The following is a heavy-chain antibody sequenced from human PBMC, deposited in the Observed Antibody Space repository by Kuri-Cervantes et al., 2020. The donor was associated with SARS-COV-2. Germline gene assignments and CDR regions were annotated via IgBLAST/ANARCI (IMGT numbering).Heavy chain of an antibody. J-gene: IGHJ3*02. CDR2: ISYDGSNK. CDR3: ARECTLECLDAFDI. D-gene: IGHD5/OR15-5a*01. Sequence: GGSLRLSCAASGFTFSSYAMHWVRQAPGKGLEWVAVISYDGSNKYYADSVKGRFTISRDNSKNTLYLQMNSLRAEDTAVYYCARECTLECLDAFDIWGQGTMVTVSS. V-gene: IGHV3-30-3*01. CDR1: GFTFSSYA.